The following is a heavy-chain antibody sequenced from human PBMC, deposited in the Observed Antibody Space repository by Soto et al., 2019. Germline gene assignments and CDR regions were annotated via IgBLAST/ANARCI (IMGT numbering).Heavy chain of an antibody. J-gene: IGHJ4*02. Sequence: SVKVACKASGGTFSSYTISWVRQAPGQGLEWMGRIIPILGIANYAQKFQGRVTITADKSTSTAYMELSSLRSEDTAVYYCARAGIAAAGTHFDYWGQGTLVTVSS. CDR3: ARAGIAAAGTHFDY. CDR1: GGTFSSYT. D-gene: IGHD6-13*01. CDR2: IIPILGIA. V-gene: IGHV1-69*02.